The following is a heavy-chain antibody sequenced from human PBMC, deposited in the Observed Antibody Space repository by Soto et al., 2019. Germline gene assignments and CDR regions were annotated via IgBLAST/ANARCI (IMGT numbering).Heavy chain of an antibody. D-gene: IGHD3-3*01. CDR3: TTPPYDFWSGYYRPQVDV. CDR1: GFTFSSYA. CDR2: ISGSGGST. V-gene: IGHV3-23*01. J-gene: IGHJ6*04. Sequence: GGSLRLSCAASGFTFSSYAMSWVRQAPGKGLEWVSAISGSGGSTYYADSVKGRFTISRDNSKNTLYLQMNSLRAEDTAVYYCTTPPYDFWSGYYRPQVDVWGKGTTVTVSS.